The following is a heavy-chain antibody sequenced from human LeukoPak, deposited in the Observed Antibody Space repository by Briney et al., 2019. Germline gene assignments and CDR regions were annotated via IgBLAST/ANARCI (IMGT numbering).Heavy chain of an antibody. J-gene: IGHJ3*02. CDR3: ARHFQYYYDSSGSLDAFDI. Sequence: PSETLSLTCAVYGGSFSGYYWSWIRQPPGKGLEWIGEINLSGSTNYNPSLKSRVTISVDTSKNQFSLKLSSVTAADTAVYYCARHFQYYYDSSGSLDAFDIWGQGTMVTVSS. V-gene: IGHV4-34*01. CDR2: INLSGST. CDR1: GGSFSGYY. D-gene: IGHD3-22*01.